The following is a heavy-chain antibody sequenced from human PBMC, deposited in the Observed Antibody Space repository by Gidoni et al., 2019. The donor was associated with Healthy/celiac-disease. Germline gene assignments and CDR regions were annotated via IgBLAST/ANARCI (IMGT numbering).Heavy chain of an antibody. CDR2: ISSSSSYI. CDR3: ARDSSPDYDFWSANDAFDI. J-gene: IGHJ3*02. V-gene: IGHV3-21*01. Sequence: EVQLVESGGGLVKPGGSLRLSFAASGFPFSSYSMNWVRQAPGKGLEWVSSISSSSSYIYYADSVKGRFTISRDNAKNSLYLQMNSLRAEDTAVYYCARDSSPDYDFWSANDAFDIWGQGTMVTVSS. CDR1: GFPFSSYS. D-gene: IGHD3-3*01.